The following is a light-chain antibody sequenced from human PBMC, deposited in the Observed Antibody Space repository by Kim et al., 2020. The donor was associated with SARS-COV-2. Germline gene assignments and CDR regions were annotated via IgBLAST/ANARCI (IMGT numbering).Light chain of an antibody. CDR3: QDHSNWLWT. V-gene: IGKV3-11*01. Sequence: EIVFTQSPATLSLSPGERATLSCRASQSISSYLAWHQQKPGQAPRLLIYDASKTATGIPDRYSGSGSGTDFTLTISSLEPEDFALYYCQDHSNWLWTFGQGTKVDIK. CDR1: QSISSY. CDR2: DAS. J-gene: IGKJ1*01.